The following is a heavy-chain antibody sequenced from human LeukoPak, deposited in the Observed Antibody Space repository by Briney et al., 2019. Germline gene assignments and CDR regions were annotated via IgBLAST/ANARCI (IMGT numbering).Heavy chain of an antibody. D-gene: IGHD2-15*01. V-gene: IGHV3-23*01. J-gene: IGHJ6*03. Sequence: GGSLRLSCPASAFTFRNYCMSWVRHAPGNVLEWVAAISGNYADVFYADSAKGRLTISRDNSKNTLYLQLNSLRAEETDIYYCAKNGERGAYCSGGSCYPYYYYNMDVWGKGTTVTISS. CDR3: AKNGERGAYCSGGSCYPYYYYNMDV. CDR2: ISGNYADV. CDR1: AFTFRNYC.